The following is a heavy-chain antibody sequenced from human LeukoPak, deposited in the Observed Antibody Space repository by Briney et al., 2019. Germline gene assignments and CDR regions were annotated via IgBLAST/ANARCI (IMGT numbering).Heavy chain of an antibody. V-gene: IGHV1-2*02. CDR1: GYIFTGYY. J-gene: IGHJ4*02. CDR3: ARDGNEAVAGTGAVTY. CDR2: INPQSGDT. D-gene: IGHD6-19*01. Sequence: ASVKVSCKTSGYIFTGYYMHWVRQAPGQGLELMGWINPQSGDTHYAQNFQGRVTMTRDTSISTAYMELSRLTSDDTALFYCARDGNEAVAGTGAVTYWGQGTLVTVSS.